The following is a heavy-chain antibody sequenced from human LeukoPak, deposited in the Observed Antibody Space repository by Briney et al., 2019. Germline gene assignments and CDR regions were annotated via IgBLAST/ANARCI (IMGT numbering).Heavy chain of an antibody. CDR3: ARAVPAAILGGRYYYYYYYMDV. CDR1: GYTFTSYY. CDR2: INPSGGRT. V-gene: IGHV1-46*01. D-gene: IGHD2-2*02. Sequence: ASVKVSCKASGYTFTSYYMHWVRQAPGQGLEWMEKINPSGGRTSYAQKFQGRVTMTRDMSTSTVYMELSSLRSEDTAVYYCARAVPAAILGGRYYYYYYYMDVWGKGTTVTVSS. J-gene: IGHJ6*03.